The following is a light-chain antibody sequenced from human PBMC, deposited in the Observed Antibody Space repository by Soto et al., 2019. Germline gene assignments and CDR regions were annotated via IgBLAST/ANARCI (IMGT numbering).Light chain of an antibody. J-gene: IGKJ2*01. V-gene: IGKV3-15*01. Sequence: EIVMTQSPATLSVSPGERATLSCRASQSVSSNLAWYQHKPGQAPRLLIYGASTRATGIPARFSASGSGTECSPPISSLQSEDFAVYYCQQYNNWPPKQYTFGQGTKLEIK. CDR1: QSVSSN. CDR3: QQYNNWPPKQYT. CDR2: GAS.